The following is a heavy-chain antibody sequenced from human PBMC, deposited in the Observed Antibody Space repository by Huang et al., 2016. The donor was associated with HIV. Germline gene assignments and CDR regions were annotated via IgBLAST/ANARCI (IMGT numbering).Heavy chain of an antibody. V-gene: IGHV4-59*11. CDR1: GGSISSHH. J-gene: IGHJ2*01. D-gene: IGHD2-15*01. Sequence: QVQLQESGPGLVKPSETLSLTCTVSGGSISSHHYSWIRQPPGKGLEWIGIIYDSGGTNYFPSLRSRAPISLGTSKNHFSLRLRSVTAADTAVYYCARVARGPNWYFDLWGRGTLVTVSS. CDR2: IYDSGGT. CDR3: ARVARGPNWYFDL.